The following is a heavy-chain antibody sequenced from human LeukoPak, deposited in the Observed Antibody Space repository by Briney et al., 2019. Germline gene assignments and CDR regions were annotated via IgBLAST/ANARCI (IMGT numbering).Heavy chain of an antibody. CDR1: GFTFSGSA. J-gene: IGHJ6*03. CDR3: TRQGSSSFGYYYYMDA. Sequence: SGGSLRLSCAASGFTFSGSAMHWVRQASGKGLEWVGRIRSKANSYATAYAASVKGRFTISRDDSKNTAYLQMNSLKTEDTAAYYCTRQGSSSFGYYYYMDAWGKGTTVTVSS. V-gene: IGHV3-73*01. D-gene: IGHD6-13*01. CDR2: IRSKANSYAT.